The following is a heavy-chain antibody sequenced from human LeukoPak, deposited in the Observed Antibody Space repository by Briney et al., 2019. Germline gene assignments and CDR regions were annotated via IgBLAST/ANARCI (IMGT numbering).Heavy chain of an antibody. V-gene: IGHV3-66*03. J-gene: IGHJ5*01. D-gene: IGHD3-16*01. CDR3: ARDRAVTQVWVEFDS. Sequence: GGSLRLSCAGSGFSVSNYYMNWVRQAPGKGLEWVSLIRDSGATFYADSVKGRFTISRDNSKNTIYLQMNRLRVEDTAVYFCARDRAVTQVWVEFDSWGQGTQVTVSS. CDR1: GFSVSNYY. CDR2: IRDSGAT.